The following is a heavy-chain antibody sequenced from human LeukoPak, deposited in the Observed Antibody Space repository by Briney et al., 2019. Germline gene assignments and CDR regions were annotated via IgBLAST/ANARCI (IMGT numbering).Heavy chain of an antibody. CDR1: GGSISSYY. CDR2: IYSTGST. CDR3: ARQIASAGTAGFDF. J-gene: IGHJ4*02. D-gene: IGHD6-13*01. Sequence: PSETLSLACTVSGGSISSYYWSWIRQPAGKGLEWIGRIYSTGSTNYNPSLKSRVTMSVDTSKNQFSLRLRSVTAADTAVYYCARQIASAGTAGFDFWGQGALVTVSS. V-gene: IGHV4-4*07.